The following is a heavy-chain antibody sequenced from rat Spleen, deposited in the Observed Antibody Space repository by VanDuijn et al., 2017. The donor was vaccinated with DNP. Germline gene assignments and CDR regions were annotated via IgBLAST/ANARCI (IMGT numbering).Heavy chain of an antibody. V-gene: IGHV5-22*01. J-gene: IGHJ3*01. Sequence: EVQLVESGGGLVQPGRSMKLSCAASGFTFSDFYMAWVRQAPKKGLEWVASISHEGSSTYYGDSVKGRFTISRDNAKSTLYLQMNSLRSEDTATYYCVIPDVYYGLEDWFACWGQGTLVTVSS. CDR1: GFTFSDFY. CDR3: VIPDVYYGLEDWFAC. D-gene: IGHD1-6*01. CDR2: ISHEGSST.